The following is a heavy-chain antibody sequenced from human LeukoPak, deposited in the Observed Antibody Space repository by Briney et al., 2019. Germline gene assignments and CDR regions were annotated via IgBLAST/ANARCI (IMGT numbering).Heavy chain of an antibody. V-gene: IGHV4-34*01. J-gene: IGHJ4*02. CDR1: GGSFSGYY. Sequence: SETLSLTCAVYGGSFSGYYWSWIRQPPGKGLEWIGEINHSGSTNYNPSLKSRVTISVDTSKNQFSLKLSSVTAADTAVYYCASGEGNDYWGQGALVTVSS. CDR2: INHSGST. D-gene: IGHD4-23*01. CDR3: ASGEGNDY.